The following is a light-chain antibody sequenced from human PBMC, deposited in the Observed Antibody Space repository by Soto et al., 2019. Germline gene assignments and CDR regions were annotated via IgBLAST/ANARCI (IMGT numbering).Light chain of an antibody. CDR3: TSKAGRNNVI. J-gene: IGLJ2*01. CDR2: EVT. Sequence: QSVLTQPPSASGSPGQSVTISCTGTSNDVGGYNYVSWYQQHPGKAPKLMIYEVTHRPSGVPDRFFGSKSGSTASLTVSGIQADDGAGYYCTSKAGRNNVIFCGGTPLTVL. V-gene: IGLV2-8*01. CDR1: SNDVGGYNY.